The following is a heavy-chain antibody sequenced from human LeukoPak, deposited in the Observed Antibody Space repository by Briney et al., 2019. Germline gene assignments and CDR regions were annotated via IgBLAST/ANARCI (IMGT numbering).Heavy chain of an antibody. Sequence: QSGGSLRPSCAASGFTFSDYYMSWIRQAPGKGLEWVGFIRSKAYGGTTEYAASVKGRFTISRDDSKSIAYLQMNSLKTEDTAVYYCTRGYSGYDYPPFDPWGQGTLVTVSS. CDR2: IRSKAYGGTT. J-gene: IGHJ5*02. CDR1: GFTFSDYY. CDR3: TRGYSGYDYPPFDP. D-gene: IGHD5-12*01. V-gene: IGHV3-49*03.